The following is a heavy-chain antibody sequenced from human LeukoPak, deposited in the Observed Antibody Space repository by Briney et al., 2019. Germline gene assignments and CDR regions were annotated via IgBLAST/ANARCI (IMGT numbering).Heavy chain of an antibody. J-gene: IGHJ5*02. CDR3: ARDGPLITGTTTPPGWFDP. Sequence: PSETLSLTCTVSGGSISSYYWSWIRQPPGKGLEWIGYIYYSGSTNYNPSLKSRVTISVDTSKNQFSLKLSSVTAADTAVYYCARDGPLITGTTTPPGWFDPWGQGTLVTVSS. CDR2: IYYSGST. D-gene: IGHD1-20*01. CDR1: GGSISSYY. V-gene: IGHV4-59*12.